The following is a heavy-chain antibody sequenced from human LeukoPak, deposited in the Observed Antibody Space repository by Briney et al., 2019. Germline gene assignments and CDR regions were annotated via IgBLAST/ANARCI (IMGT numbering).Heavy chain of an antibody. Sequence: ASVKVSCKASGGTFSSYVISWVRQAPGQGLEWMGGIIPIFDTVNYAQKFQGRVTITADESTSTAYMELSSLRSEDTAVYYCARVSADSSGYYGSFDYWGQGTLVTVSS. V-gene: IGHV1-69*13. D-gene: IGHD3-22*01. CDR2: IIPIFDTV. CDR1: GGTFSSYV. CDR3: ARVSADSSGYYGSFDY. J-gene: IGHJ4*02.